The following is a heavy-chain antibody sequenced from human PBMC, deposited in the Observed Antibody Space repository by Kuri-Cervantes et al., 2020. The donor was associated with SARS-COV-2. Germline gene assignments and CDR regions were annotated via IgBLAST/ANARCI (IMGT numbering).Heavy chain of an antibody. V-gene: IGHV1-8*02. J-gene: IGHJ6*03. CDR3: ARGLQRLHTFFDFWSGYSSETMDV. CDR2: MNPNSGNT. Sequence: ASVTVSRKASRYTFTSYGISCVRPAPGQGLEWMGWMNPNSGNTGYAQKFQGRVTMIRNTSISTAYMELSSLRSEDTAVYYCARGLQRLHTFFDFWSGYSSETMDVWGKGTTVTVSS. CDR1: RYTFTSYG. D-gene: IGHD3-3*01.